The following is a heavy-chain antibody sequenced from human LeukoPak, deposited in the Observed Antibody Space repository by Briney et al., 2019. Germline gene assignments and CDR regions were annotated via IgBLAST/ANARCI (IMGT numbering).Heavy chain of an antibody. V-gene: IGHV4-34*01. CDR1: GGSFSGYY. J-gene: IGHJ6*03. CDR3: ARGRGVAGTETYYYYYYYMDV. CDR2: INHRGST. D-gene: IGHD6-19*01. Sequence: ETLSLTCAVYGGSFSGYYWSWIRQPPGKRLEWIGEINHRGSTNYNPSLKSRVPISVDTSKNQFSLKLSSVTAADTAVYYCARGRGVAGTETYYYYYYYMDVWGRGTTVTVSS.